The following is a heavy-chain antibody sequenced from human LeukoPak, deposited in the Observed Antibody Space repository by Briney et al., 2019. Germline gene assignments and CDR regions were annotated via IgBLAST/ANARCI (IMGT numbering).Heavy chain of an antibody. CDR1: GFTFSDHY. CDR2: SRAKIDSYTT. Sequence: GGSLRLSCAASGFTFSDHYMDWVRQAPGKGLEWVGRSRAKIDSYTTEYAASVKGRFTISRDESENTLYLHMNSLKTEDTAVYYCVREYYYDFPQWGQGTLVSVSS. V-gene: IGHV3-72*01. J-gene: IGHJ4*02. CDR3: VREYYYDFPQ. D-gene: IGHD3-3*01.